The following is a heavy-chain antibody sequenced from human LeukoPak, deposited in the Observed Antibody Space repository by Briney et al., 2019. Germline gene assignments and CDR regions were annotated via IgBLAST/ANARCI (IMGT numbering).Heavy chain of an antibody. D-gene: IGHD6-6*01. V-gene: IGHV3-30*03. CDR3: ATLGRPGSSPSPDY. CDR2: ISYDGSNK. CDR1: GFTFSSYG. Sequence: RPGGSLRLSCAASGFTFSSYGMHWVRQAPGKGLEWVAVISYDGSNKYYADSVKGRFTISRDNSKNTLYLQMNSLRAEDTAVYYCATLGRPGSSPSPDYWGQGTLVTVSS. J-gene: IGHJ4*02.